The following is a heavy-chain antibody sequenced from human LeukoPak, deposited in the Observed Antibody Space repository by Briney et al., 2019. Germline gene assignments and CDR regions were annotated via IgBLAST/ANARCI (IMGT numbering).Heavy chain of an antibody. CDR2: ISAYNGNT. D-gene: IGHD1-26*01. CDR1: GYTFTSYG. J-gene: IGHJ6*03. CDR3: ARRRGSYPYYYYMDV. V-gene: IGHV1-18*01. Sequence: ASVKVSCKASGYTFTSYGISWVRQASGQGLEWMGWISAYNGNTNYAQKLQGRVTMTTDTSTSTAYMELRSLRSDDTAVYYCARRRGSYPYYYYMDVWGKGTTVTVSS.